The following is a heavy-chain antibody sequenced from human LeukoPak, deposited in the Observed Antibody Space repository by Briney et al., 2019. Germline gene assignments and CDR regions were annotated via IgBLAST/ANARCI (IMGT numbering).Heavy chain of an antibody. CDR3: AKQLGYCSGGSCYWDS. CDR1: GFTFSSYW. J-gene: IGHJ4*02. CDR2: INSDGSST. D-gene: IGHD2-15*01. Sequence: PGGSLRLSCAASGFTFSSYWMHWVRQAPGKGLVWVSRINSDGSSTYYADSVKGRFSISRDNAKNTLYLQMNSLRAEDTAVYYCAKQLGYCSGGSCYWDSWGQGTLVTVSS. V-gene: IGHV3-74*01.